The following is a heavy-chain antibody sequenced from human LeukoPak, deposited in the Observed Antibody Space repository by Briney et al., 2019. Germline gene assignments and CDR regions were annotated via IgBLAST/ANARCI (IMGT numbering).Heavy chain of an antibody. Sequence: SETLSLTCTVSGGSISSGSYSWSWIRQPAGKGLEWIGRIYTSGSTNYNPSLKSRVTISVDTSKNQFSLKLSSVTAADTAVYYCARSPTFSQLLYYYYYMDVWGKGTTVTVSS. CDR1: GGSISSGSYS. J-gene: IGHJ6*03. V-gene: IGHV4-61*02. D-gene: IGHD2-2*01. CDR3: ARSPTFSQLLYYYYYMDV. CDR2: IYTSGST.